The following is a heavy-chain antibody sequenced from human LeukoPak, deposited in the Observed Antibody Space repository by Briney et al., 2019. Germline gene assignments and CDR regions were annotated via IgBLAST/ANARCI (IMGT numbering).Heavy chain of an antibody. J-gene: IGHJ4*02. CDR1: GYTFTSYY. D-gene: IGHD3-22*01. CDR3: ATPSSFRDYYDSSGYYFDY. CDR2: INPSGGST. V-gene: IGHV1-46*01. Sequence: GASVKVSCKASGYTFTSYYMHWVRQAPGQGLEWMGIINPSGGSTSYAQKFQGRVTMTRDTSTSTVYMELSSLRSEDTAVYYCATPSSFRDYYDSSGYYFDYWGQGTLVTVSS.